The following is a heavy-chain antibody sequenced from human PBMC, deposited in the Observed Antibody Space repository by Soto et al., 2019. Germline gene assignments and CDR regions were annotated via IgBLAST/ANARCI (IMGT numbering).Heavy chain of an antibody. J-gene: IGHJ6*03. D-gene: IGHD1-7*01. V-gene: IGHV4-34*01. CDR2: IYYSGST. Sequence: SETLCLTCAVYGGSFSSYYWGWIRQPPGKGLEWIGSIYYSGSTYYNPSLKSRVTISVDTSKNQFSLKLSSVTAADTAVYYCARGFGTGTTVAVHATYHYYYYMDVWGKGTTVTVSS. CDR3: ARGFGTGTTVAVHATYHYYYYMDV. CDR1: GGSFSSYY.